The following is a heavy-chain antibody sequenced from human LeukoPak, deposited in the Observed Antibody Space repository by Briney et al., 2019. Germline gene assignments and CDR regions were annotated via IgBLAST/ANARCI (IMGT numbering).Heavy chain of an antibody. Sequence: PGGSLRLSCAASRFTFSSYVMKWVRQVPGKGLERVSSISTSSSYIYYADSVKGRFTISRDNAKNSLYLQMNSLRAEDTAVYYCARATWDPNYYYYVDVWGKGTTVTISS. J-gene: IGHJ6*03. CDR2: ISTSSSYI. CDR3: ARATWDPNYYYYVDV. CDR1: RFTFSSYV. V-gene: IGHV3-21*01. D-gene: IGHD1-26*01.